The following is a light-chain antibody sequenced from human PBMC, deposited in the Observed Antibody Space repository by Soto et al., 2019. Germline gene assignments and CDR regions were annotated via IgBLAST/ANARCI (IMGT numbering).Light chain of an antibody. Sequence: DIQKTPSPSTLSASVGDRGTITCRASQSISSWLAWYQQKPGKAPKLLIYDASSLESGVPSRFSGSGSGTEFTLTISSLQPDDFATYYCQQYNSYSWTFGQGTKVEIK. J-gene: IGKJ1*01. V-gene: IGKV1-5*01. CDR3: QQYNSYSWT. CDR1: QSISSW. CDR2: DAS.